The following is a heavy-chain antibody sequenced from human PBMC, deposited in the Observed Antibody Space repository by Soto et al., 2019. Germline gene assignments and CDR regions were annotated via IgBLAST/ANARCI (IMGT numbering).Heavy chain of an antibody. J-gene: IGHJ4*02. CDR1: GGSFSGYY. CDR3: ARGTRGGDYYLGY. CDR2: INHSGST. D-gene: IGHD4-17*01. V-gene: IGHV4-34*01. Sequence: QVQLQQWGAGLLKPSETLSLTCAVYGGSFSGYYWSWIRQPPGKGLEWIGEINHSGSTNYNPSLKSRVTISVDTSKNQFSLKLSSVTAADTAVYYCARGTRGGDYYLGYWGQGTLVTVSS.